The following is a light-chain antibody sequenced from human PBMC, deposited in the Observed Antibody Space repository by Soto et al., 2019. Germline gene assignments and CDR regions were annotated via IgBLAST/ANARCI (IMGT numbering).Light chain of an antibody. CDR2: EVN. CDR3: SSYTSRSTWV. J-gene: IGLJ3*02. V-gene: IGLV2-14*01. CDR1: SSDVGGYNY. Sequence: QSAPTQPASVSGSPGQSITISCTGSSSDVGGYNYVSWFQQHPGKAPKLLIYEVNNRPSGISNRFSGSKSGHTASLTISGLQAEDEADYYCSSYTSRSTWVFGGGTKLTVL.